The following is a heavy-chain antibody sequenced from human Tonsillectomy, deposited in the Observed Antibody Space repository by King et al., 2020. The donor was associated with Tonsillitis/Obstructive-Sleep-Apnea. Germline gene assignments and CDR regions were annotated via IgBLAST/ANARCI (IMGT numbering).Heavy chain of an antibody. J-gene: IGHJ4*02. CDR3: ARLTGSGNYFSL. Sequence: QLQESGPGLVKPSETLSLTCAVSGGSISTTDYYWGWIRQPPGKGLEWIGSIYYSGSTYYNPYLRNRVTISVDTSKNQFSLKLSSVTAADTTVYYCARLTGSGNYFSLWGQGTLVTVSS. V-gene: IGHV4-39*01. CDR1: GGSISTTDYY. D-gene: IGHD3-10*01. CDR2: IYYSGST.